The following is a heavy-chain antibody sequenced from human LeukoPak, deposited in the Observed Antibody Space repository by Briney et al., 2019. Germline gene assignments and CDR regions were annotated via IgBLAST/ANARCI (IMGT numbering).Heavy chain of an antibody. J-gene: IGHJ3*02. CDR3: ARDSSSWSSGDAFDI. Sequence: GGSLRLSCAASGFTFSGYAMHWVRQAPGKGLEWVAVISYDGSNKYYADSVKGRFTISRDNSKNTLYLQMNSLRAEDTAVYYCARDSSSWSSGDAFDIWGQGTMVTVSS. V-gene: IGHV3-30-3*01. CDR2: ISYDGSNK. D-gene: IGHD6-13*01. CDR1: GFTFSGYA.